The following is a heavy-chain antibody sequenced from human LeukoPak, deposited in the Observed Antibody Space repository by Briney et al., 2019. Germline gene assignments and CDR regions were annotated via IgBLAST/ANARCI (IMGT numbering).Heavy chain of an antibody. V-gene: IGHV1-2*02. CDR2: IHPNSGGT. Sequence: ASVKVSCKASGYTFTGYYMHWVRQAPGQGLEWMGWIHPNSGGTNYAQKFQGRVTMTRDTSISTAYMELSRLRSDDTAVYYCARESITMVRGVSAEYFQHWGQGTLVTVSS. CDR1: GYTFTGYY. J-gene: IGHJ1*01. D-gene: IGHD3-10*01. CDR3: ARESITMVRGVSAEYFQH.